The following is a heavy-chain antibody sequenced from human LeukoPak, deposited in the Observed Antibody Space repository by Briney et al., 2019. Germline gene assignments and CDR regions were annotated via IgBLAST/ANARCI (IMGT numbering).Heavy chain of an antibody. D-gene: IGHD3-3*01. V-gene: IGHV4-34*01. CDR3: ARLALCLEWRRTGKGFDY. Sequence: SETLSLTCAVYGGSFSGYYWSWVRQPPGKGLEWIGEINHSGSTNYNPSLKSRVTISVDTSKNQFSLKLSSVTAADTAVYYCARLALCLEWRRTGKGFDYWGQGTLVTVSS. CDR1: GGSFSGYY. J-gene: IGHJ4*02. CDR2: INHSGST.